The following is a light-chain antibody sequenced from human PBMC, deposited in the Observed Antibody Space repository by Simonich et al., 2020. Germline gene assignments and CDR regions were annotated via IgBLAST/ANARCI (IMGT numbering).Light chain of an antibody. CDR1: QSLVHSDGNTY. Sequence: DVVMTQSPLSLPVTLGQPASISCRSSQSLVHSDGNTYLNWFQQRPGQSPRRLIYKVSYRDSGVPDRFSGSGSGTDFTMKISRVEAEDVGVYYCMQGTHWPPFTFGPGTKVDIK. V-gene: IGKV2-30*02. CDR3: MQGTHWPPFT. CDR2: KVS. J-gene: IGKJ3*01.